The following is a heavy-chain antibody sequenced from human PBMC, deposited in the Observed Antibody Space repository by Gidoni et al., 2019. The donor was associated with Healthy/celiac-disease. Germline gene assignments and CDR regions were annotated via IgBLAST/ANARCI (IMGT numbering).Heavy chain of an antibody. CDR2: INSDGSST. CDR1: GFTFSSFW. J-gene: IGHJ4*02. Sequence: EVQLVESGGGLVQPGGSLSLSCAASGFTFSSFWMHWVRQAPGKGLVWVSRINSDGSSTSYADSVKGRFTISRDNAKNTLYLQMNSLRAEDTAVYYCARLVAAAGTDYWGQGTLVTVSS. V-gene: IGHV3-74*01. CDR3: ARLVAAAGTDY. D-gene: IGHD6-13*01.